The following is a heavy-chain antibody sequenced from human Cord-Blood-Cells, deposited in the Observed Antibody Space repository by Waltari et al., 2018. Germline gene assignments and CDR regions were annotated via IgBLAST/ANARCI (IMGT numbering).Heavy chain of an antibody. CDR1: GYTFTSYD. CDR2: MNPNSGNT. Sequence: QVQLVQSGAEVKKPGASVKVSCKASGYTFTSYDINWVRQATGQGLEWMGWMNPNSGNTGYVQKFQGRVTITRNTSISTAYMELSSLRSEDMAVYYCARSPYDILTGYYRFFDYWGQGTLVTVSS. J-gene: IGHJ4*02. D-gene: IGHD3-9*01. CDR3: ARSPYDILTGYYRFFDY. V-gene: IGHV1-8*03.